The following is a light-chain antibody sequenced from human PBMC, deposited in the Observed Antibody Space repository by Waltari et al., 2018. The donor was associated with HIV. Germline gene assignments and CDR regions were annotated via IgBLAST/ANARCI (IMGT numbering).Light chain of an antibody. CDR1: NSNIGTNT. V-gene: IGLV1-44*01. CDR2: SDD. CDR3: GVWDDGLNGPE. Sequence: QSVLTQPPSASGTPGQRVTIPCSGSNSNIGTNTVSWYQHLPGNAPKLLIYSDDQRPSGVPDRFSGSKSGTSASLAISGLQSEDEADYYCGVWDDGLNGPEFGGGTKLTVL. J-gene: IGLJ3*02.